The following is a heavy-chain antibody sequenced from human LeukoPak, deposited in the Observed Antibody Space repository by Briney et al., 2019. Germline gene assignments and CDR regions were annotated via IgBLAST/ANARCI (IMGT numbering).Heavy chain of an antibody. CDR1: GGSISSSSYY. V-gene: IGHV4-39*07. CDR3: ARDSPFDP. J-gene: IGHJ5*02. CDR2: IYYSGST. Sequence: PSETLSLTCTVSGGSISSSSYYWGWIRQPPGRGLEWIGSIYYSGSTNYNPSLKSRVTISLDTSKNQFSLKLSSVTAADTAVYYCARDSPFDPWGQGTLVTVSS.